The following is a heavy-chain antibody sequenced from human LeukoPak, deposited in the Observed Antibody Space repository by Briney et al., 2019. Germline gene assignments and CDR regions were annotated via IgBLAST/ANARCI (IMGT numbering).Heavy chain of an antibody. D-gene: IGHD3-22*01. CDR1: GGSISSYY. CDR2: IYYSGST. V-gene: IGHV4-59*08. J-gene: IGHJ4*02. CDR3: ARVSSGYCYYFDY. Sequence: PSETLSLTCTVSGGSISSYYWSWIRQPPGKGLEWIGYIYYSGSTNYNPSLKSRVTISVDTSKNQFSLKLSSVTAADTAVYYCARVSSGYCYYFDYWGQGTLVTVSS.